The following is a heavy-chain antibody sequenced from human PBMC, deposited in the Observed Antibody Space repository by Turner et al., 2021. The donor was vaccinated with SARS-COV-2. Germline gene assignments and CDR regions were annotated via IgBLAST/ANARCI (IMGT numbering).Heavy chain of an antibody. CDR3: SRAPMGGSGSYNP. CDR2: IYYRGST. V-gene: IGHV4-39*01. D-gene: IGHD3-10*01. J-gene: IGHJ5*02. CDR1: GGAISRSAYY. Sequence: QVQLQESGPGLVKPSETLSLTCTVSGGAISRSAYYWGWIRQPPGKGLEWIGSIYYRGSTHYNPAPRRRVAISGDTSKNQFALDLTSGTAGETAVYYLSRAPMGGSGSYNPLGQGTLV.